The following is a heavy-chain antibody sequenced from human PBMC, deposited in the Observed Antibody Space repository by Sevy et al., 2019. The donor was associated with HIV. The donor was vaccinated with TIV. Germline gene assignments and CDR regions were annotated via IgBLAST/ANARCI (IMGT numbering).Heavy chain of an antibody. V-gene: IGHV3-74*01. J-gene: IGHJ5*02. CDR3: ARENLHWFDP. CDR2: IKSDGFTT. Sequence: GGSLRLSCAASGLTFGSDWMHWVRQVPGKGLVWVSRIKSDGFTTTYADSVKGRFTISRDNSKNTMFLLMNGLRTEDTAVYYCARENLHWFDPWGQGTLVTVSS. CDR1: GLTFGSDW.